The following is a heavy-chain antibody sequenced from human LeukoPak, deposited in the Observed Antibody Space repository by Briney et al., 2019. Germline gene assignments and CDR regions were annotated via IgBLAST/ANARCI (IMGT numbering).Heavy chain of an antibody. J-gene: IGHJ6*02. CDR3: AREQEQWLVTYGMDV. CDR2: IWYDGSNK. Sequence: GGSLRLSCAASGFIFRSYGMNWVRQAPGKGLEWVAVIWYDGSNKYYADSVKGRFTISRDNSKNTLYLQMNSLRAEDTAVYYCAREQEQWLVTYGMDVWGQGTTVTVSS. CDR1: GFIFRSYG. D-gene: IGHD6-19*01. V-gene: IGHV3-33*08.